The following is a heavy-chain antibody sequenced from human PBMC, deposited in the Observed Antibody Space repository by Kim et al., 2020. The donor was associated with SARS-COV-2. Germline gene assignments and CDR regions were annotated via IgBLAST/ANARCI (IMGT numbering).Heavy chain of an antibody. Sequence: GGSLRLSCAASGFTFSSYSMNWVRQAPGKGLEWVSSISSSSSYIYYADSVKGRFTISRDNAKNSLYLQMNSLRAEDTAVYYCAKADADYGDYDYYYYGMDVWGQGTTVTVSS. J-gene: IGHJ6*02. CDR1: GFTFSSYS. D-gene: IGHD4-17*01. CDR3: AKADADYGDYDYYYYGMDV. CDR2: ISSSSSYI. V-gene: IGHV3-21*01.